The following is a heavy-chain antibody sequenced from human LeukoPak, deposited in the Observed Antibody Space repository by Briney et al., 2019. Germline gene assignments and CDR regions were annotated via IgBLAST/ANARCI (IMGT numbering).Heavy chain of an antibody. CDR2: ISYDGSNK. D-gene: IGHD3-22*01. J-gene: IGHJ4*02. CDR1: GFTFSSYG. CDR3: AKVTGYYDSSGYQPLDY. V-gene: IGHV3-30*18. Sequence: PGGSLRLSCAASGFTFSSYGMHWVRQAPGKGLEWVAVISYDGSNKYYADSVKGRFTISRDNSKNTLYLLMNSLRAEDTAVYYCAKVTGYYDSSGYQPLDYWGQGTLVTVSS.